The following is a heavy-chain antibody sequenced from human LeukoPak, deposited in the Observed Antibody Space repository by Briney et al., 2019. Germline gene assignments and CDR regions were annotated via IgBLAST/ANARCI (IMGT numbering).Heavy chain of an antibody. J-gene: IGHJ4*02. D-gene: IGHD3-22*01. Sequence: GASVKVSCKASGGTFSSYAISWVRQAPGQGLEWMGWISAYNGNTNYAQKLQGRVTMTTDTSTSTAYMELRSLRSDDTAVYYCARDKYYDSRGVDYWGQGTLVTVSS. CDR3: ARDKYYDSRGVDY. CDR1: GGTFSSYA. V-gene: IGHV1-18*01. CDR2: ISAYNGNT.